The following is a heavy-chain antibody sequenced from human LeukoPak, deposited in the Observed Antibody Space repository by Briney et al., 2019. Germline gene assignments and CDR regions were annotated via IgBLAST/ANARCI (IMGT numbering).Heavy chain of an antibody. CDR2: IYTSGST. J-gene: IGHJ4*02. D-gene: IGHD2-15*01. CDR1: GGSISSYY. CDR3: ARGFCSGGSCTFDY. V-gene: IGHV4-4*07. Sequence: PSGTLSLTCTVSGGSISSYYWSWIRQPAGKGLEWIGRIYTSGSTNYNPSLKSRVTMSVDTSKNQFSLKLSSVTAADTAVYYCARGFCSGGSCTFDYWGQGTLVTVSS.